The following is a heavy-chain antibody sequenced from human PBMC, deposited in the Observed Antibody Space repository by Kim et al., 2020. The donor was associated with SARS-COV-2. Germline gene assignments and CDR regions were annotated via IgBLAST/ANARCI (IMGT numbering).Heavy chain of an antibody. CDR1: GFTFSDPY. Sequence: GGSLRLSCAASGFTFSDPYMDWVRQAPGKGLEWVGRTRNKANSYTTEYAASVKGRFTISRDDSKNSLYLQMNSLKTEDTAVYYCAKIKPDYYPSDIWGQGTMVTVSS. D-gene: IGHD3-10*01. J-gene: IGHJ3*02. CDR2: TRNKANSYTT. V-gene: IGHV3-72*01. CDR3: AKIKPDYYPSDI.